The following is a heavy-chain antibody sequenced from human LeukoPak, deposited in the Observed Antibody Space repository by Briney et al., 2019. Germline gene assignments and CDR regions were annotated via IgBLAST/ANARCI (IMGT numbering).Heavy chain of an antibody. D-gene: IGHD2-2*01. Sequence: GGSLRLSCADSGFTFNHYGLHWVRQAPGKGLEWVAVMSYDGSNKYYADSVKGRFTISRDNSKNTLYLQMNSLRVEDTAVYYCTSICSCATCWLDYWGQGTLVTVSS. CDR2: MSYDGSNK. CDR3: TSICSCATCWLDY. CDR1: GFTFNHYG. J-gene: IGHJ4*02. V-gene: IGHV3-30*03.